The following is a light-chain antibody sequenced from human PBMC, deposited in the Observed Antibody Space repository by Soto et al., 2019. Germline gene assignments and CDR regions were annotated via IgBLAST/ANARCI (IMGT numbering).Light chain of an antibody. Sequence: DIQMTQSPSTLSASVGDRVTITCRASQSISSWLAWYQQKPGKAPKLLIYDASSLESGVPSRFSGSGSGTEFTLTISSLQPDDFATYYCQQYNRALTFGGGTRWIS. CDR3: QQYNRALT. CDR2: DAS. CDR1: QSISSW. J-gene: IGKJ4*01. V-gene: IGKV1-5*01.